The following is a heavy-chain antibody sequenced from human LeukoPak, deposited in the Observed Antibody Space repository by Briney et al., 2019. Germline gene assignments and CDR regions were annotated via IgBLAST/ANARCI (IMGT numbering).Heavy chain of an antibody. CDR3: ARAGEVVPAAPYYYYYMDV. Sequence: SETLSLTCTVSGGSISSGSYYWSWIRQPAGKGLEWIGRIYTSGSTNYNPSLKSRVTISVDTSKNQFSLKLSSVTAADTAVYYCARAGEVVPAAPYYYYYMDVWTKGTTVTVSS. CDR1: GGSISSGSYY. CDR2: IYTSGST. J-gene: IGHJ6*03. V-gene: IGHV4-61*02. D-gene: IGHD2-2*01.